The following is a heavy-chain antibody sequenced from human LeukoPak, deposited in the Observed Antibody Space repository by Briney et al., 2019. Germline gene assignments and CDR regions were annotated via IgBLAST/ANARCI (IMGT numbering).Heavy chain of an antibody. J-gene: IGHJ4*02. Sequence: SETLSLTCTVSGGSISSYYWAWIRQPPGKGLEWIGYIYYSGSTKYNPSLKSRVTISVDTSKNQFSLKLSSVTAADTAVYYCAREDGGTLYYWGQGTLVTVSS. CDR2: IYYSGST. V-gene: IGHV4-59*12. CDR3: AREDGGTLYY. CDR1: GGSISSYY. D-gene: IGHD1-1*01.